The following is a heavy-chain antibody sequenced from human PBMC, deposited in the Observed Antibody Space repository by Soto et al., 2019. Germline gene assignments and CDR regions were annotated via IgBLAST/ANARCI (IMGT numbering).Heavy chain of an antibody. CDR2: IYPGDSDT. J-gene: IGHJ6*02. D-gene: IGHD6-19*01. CDR1: GYNFPNHW. Sequence: PGESLKISCNGSGYNFPNHWIAWVRQMPGKGLECMGLIYPGDSDTRYSPSFEGQVTISADKSISTAFPQWSSLKASDTAMYYCARPFGSGYAMDVWGQGTTVTVSS. CDR3: ARPFGSGYAMDV. V-gene: IGHV5-51*01.